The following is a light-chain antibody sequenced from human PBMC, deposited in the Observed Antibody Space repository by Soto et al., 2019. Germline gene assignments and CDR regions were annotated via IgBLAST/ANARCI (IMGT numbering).Light chain of an antibody. J-gene: IGLJ3*02. Sequence: QSALTQPASVSGSPGQSITISCTGTSSDVGGYNYVSWYQQHPGKAPKLMIYDVSNRPSGVSNRFSGSKSGNTASLTISGLQAEDEAVYYCSSYTSSSTWVFGGGTQVTVL. CDR2: DVS. CDR3: SSYTSSSTWV. CDR1: SSDVGGYNY. V-gene: IGLV2-14*01.